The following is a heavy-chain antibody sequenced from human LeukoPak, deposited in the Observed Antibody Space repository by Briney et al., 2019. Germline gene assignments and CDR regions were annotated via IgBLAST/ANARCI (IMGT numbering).Heavy chain of an antibody. Sequence: PGGSLRLSCAASGFTFSNYGMHWVRQAPGKGLEWVALISYDGSNSHYADSVKGRFTISRDYSKNTLYLQMNTLRAEDTAAYYCAPSSGGSYPYFDYWGQGTLVTVSS. CDR3: APSSGGSYPYFDY. V-gene: IGHV3-30*19. D-gene: IGHD1-26*01. CDR2: ISYDGSNS. J-gene: IGHJ4*02. CDR1: GFTFSNYG.